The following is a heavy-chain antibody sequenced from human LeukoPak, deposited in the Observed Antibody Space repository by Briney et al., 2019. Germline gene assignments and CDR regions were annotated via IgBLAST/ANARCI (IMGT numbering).Heavy chain of an antibody. J-gene: IGHJ4*02. D-gene: IGHD2-2*01. CDR1: GGSISSGGYC. Sequence: SETLSLTCTVSGGSISSGGYCWSWIRQHPGKGLEWIGYIYYSGSTYYNPSLKSRVTISVDTSKNQFSLKLSSVTAADTAVYYCARATVVPAAMGNWGQGTLVTVSS. V-gene: IGHV4-31*03. CDR3: ARATVVPAAMGN. CDR2: IYYSGST.